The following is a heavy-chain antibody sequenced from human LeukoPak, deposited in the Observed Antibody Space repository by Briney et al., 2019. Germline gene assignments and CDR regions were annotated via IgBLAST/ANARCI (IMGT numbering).Heavy chain of an antibody. J-gene: IGHJ4*02. Sequence: SETLSLTCTVSGDSTSSGSYYWSWIRQPAGKGLEWIGRIYSGGSTNYNPSLKSRVTISVDTSKNQFSLKLSSVTAADTAVYYCARHPSSSSVKFDYWGQGTLVTVSS. V-gene: IGHV4-61*02. CDR2: IYSGGST. CDR3: ARHPSSSSVKFDY. D-gene: IGHD6-6*01. CDR1: GDSTSSGSYY.